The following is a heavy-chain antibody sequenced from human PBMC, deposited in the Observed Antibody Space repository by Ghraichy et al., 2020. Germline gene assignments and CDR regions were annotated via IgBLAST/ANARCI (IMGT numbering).Heavy chain of an antibody. CDR1: GYTFTSQY. Sequence: ASVKVSCKACGYTFTSQYIHWVRQAPGRGLEWMGIINPSGGSASYAQLFQGRVTMIRDTSTSTVYMQLHSLTSEDTAVYYCVRVTSDSWAATFDFWGQGTLVTVSS. V-gene: IGHV1-46*01. CDR3: VRVTSDSWAATFDF. J-gene: IGHJ4*02. D-gene: IGHD4-11*01. CDR2: INPSGGSA.